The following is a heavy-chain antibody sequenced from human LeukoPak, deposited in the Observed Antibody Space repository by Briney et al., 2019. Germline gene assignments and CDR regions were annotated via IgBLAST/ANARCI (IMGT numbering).Heavy chain of an antibody. Sequence: PSETLSLTCTVSGVSISSSNSYWGWIRQPPGTGLEWIGSIYYSGSTYYNPSLKSRVTISVDTSKNQFSLKLSSVTAADTAVYYCARGPGVRAYYYYYMDVWGKGTTVTVSS. J-gene: IGHJ6*03. V-gene: IGHV4-39*07. CDR3: ARGPGVRAYYYYYMDV. CDR1: GVSISSSNSY. CDR2: IYYSGST. D-gene: IGHD2-8*01.